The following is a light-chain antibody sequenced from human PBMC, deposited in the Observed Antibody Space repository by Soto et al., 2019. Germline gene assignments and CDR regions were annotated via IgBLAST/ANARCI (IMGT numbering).Light chain of an antibody. J-gene: IGKJ5*01. V-gene: IGKV3-11*01. CDR1: QSVSSY. CDR3: QQRSNWPIT. Sequence: EIVLTQSPATLSLSPGERATLSCRASQSVSSYLAWYEQKPGQAPRLLIDDESNRATGIQARFSGSGSGPDFPLTISSLEPEDFAVYYCQQRSNWPITFGQGTRLEIK. CDR2: DES.